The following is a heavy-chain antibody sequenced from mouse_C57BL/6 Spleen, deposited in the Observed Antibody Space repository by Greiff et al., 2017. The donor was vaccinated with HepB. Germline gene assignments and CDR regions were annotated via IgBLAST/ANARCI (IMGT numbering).Heavy chain of an antibody. CDR1: GYSITSGYY. D-gene: IGHD2-5*01. CDR2: ISYDGSN. CDR3: ARGSYSNYFYAMDY. J-gene: IGHJ4*01. Sequence: DVQLQESGPGLVKPSQSLSLTCSVTGYSITSGYYWNWIRQFPGNKLEWMGYISYDGSNNYNPSLKNRISITRDTSKNQFFLKLNSVTTEDTATYYCARGSYSNYFYAMDYWGQGTSVTVSS. V-gene: IGHV3-6*01.